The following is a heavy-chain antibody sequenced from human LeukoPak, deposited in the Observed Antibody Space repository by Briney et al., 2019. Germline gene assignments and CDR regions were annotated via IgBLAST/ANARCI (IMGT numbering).Heavy chain of an antibody. CDR2: ISRSGSTM. D-gene: IGHD3-22*01. V-gene: IGHV3-11*01. CDR3: ATRGPDISGSYLFDY. CDR1: GFTFSDYC. Sequence: GGSLRLSRAASGFTFSDYCISWLRQAPGKGREWVSLISRSGSTMFYADSVKGRFTISRGNAKNSLFLQMNSLRAEATAVYYCATRGPDISGSYLFDYWGQGTLVTVSS. J-gene: IGHJ4*02.